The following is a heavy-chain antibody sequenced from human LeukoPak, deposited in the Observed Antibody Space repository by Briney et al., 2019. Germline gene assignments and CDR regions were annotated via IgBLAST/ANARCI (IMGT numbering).Heavy chain of an antibody. J-gene: IGHJ6*02. CDR1: GFTFSSYW. CDR3: ARGRNLAA. CDR2: IKEDGSEK. Sequence: PGGSLRLSCAASGFTFSSYWMSWVRQAPGKELEWVANIKEDGSEKYYADSVKGRFTISRDNAKKSLFLQMNSLRVEDTAVHYCARGRNLAAWGQGTTVTVSS. V-gene: IGHV3-7*01.